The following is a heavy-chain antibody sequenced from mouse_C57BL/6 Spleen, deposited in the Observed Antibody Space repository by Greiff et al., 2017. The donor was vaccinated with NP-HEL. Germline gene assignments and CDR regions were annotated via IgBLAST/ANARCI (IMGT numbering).Heavy chain of an antibody. D-gene: IGHD2-4*01. J-gene: IGHJ3*01. CDR1: GYTFTSYW. Sequence: QVQLQQPGAELVRPGSSVKLSCKASGYTFTSYWMDWVKQRPGQGLEWIGNIYPSDSDTHYNQKFKDKATLTVDKSSSTAYMQLSSLTSEDSAVDYCARAYYDYDVGFAYWGQGTLVTVSA. CDR2: IYPSDSDT. CDR3: ARAYYDYDVGFAY. V-gene: IGHV1-61*01.